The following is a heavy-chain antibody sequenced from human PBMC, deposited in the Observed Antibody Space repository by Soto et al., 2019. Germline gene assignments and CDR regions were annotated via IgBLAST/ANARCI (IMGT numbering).Heavy chain of an antibody. V-gene: IGHV3-72*01. CDR2: TRNKANSYTT. CDR1: GFSFSDHY. CDR3: SRAVGRGALDY. D-gene: IGHD1-26*01. J-gene: IGHJ4*02. Sequence: EVQLVESGGGLVQPGGSLRLSCAASGFSFSDHYMDWVRQAPGKGLEWVGRTRNKANSYTTEYAASVKGRFTISRDDSKNSLYLQMNSLKTDDTAVYYCSRAVGRGALDYWGQGTLVTVSS.